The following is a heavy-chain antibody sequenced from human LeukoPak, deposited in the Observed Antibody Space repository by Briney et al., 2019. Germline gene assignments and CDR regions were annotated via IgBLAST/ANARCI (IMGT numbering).Heavy chain of an antibody. D-gene: IGHD3-10*01. CDR3: ARCPWFGEYNPNWIDY. V-gene: IGHV5-51*01. CDR1: GYSFTSYW. J-gene: IGHJ4*02. CDR2: IYPGDSDI. Sequence: GESLKISCKGSGYSFTSYWIGWVRQMPGKGLEWMGTIYPGDSDIRYSPSFQGQVTISADKTISTAYLQWSSLKASDTAMYYCARCPWFGEYNPNWIDYWGQGTLVTVSS.